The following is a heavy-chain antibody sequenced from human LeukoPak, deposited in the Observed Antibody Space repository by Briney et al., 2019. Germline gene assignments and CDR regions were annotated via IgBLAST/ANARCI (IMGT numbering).Heavy chain of an antibody. D-gene: IGHD3-3*01. J-gene: IGHJ4*02. Sequence: SGGSLRLSCAASGFTVSGNSMTWVRQAPGKGLEWVSVIYNDGGTYYADSARGRFIISRDNSKNRLYLQMNSLRAEDTAVYYCAATRYDFWSGYPYWGQGALVTVSS. V-gene: IGHV3-66*02. CDR2: IYNDGGT. CDR1: GFTVSGNS. CDR3: AATRYDFWSGYPY.